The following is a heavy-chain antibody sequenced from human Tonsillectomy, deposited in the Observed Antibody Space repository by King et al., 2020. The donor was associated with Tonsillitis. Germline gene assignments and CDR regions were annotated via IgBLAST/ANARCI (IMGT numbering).Heavy chain of an antibody. J-gene: IGHJ4*02. Sequence: VQLQESGPGLVKPSETLSLTCTVSGGSVSSGSYYWSWIRQPPGKGLEWIGYIYYSGSTNYNPSRKRRVTISVDTSKNQFSLKLSSVTAADTAVYYCARGSGATAADYWGQGTLVTVSS. D-gene: IGHD1-26*01. CDR3: ARGSGATAADY. CDR1: GGSVSSGSYY. V-gene: IGHV4-61*01. CDR2: IYYSGST.